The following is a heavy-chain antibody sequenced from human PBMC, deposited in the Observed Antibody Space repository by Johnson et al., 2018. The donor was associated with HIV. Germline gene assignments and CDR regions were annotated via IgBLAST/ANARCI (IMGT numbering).Heavy chain of an antibody. Sequence: VQLVESGGGVVQPGRSLRLSCAASGFTFSSYAMSWVRQAPGKGLEWVSAISGSGGSTYYADSVKGRFPISRDNSKNTLYLQMNSLRAEDTAVYYCAKDLQQPQRGEHALAQDAFDIWGQGTMVTVSS. V-gene: IGHV3-23*04. CDR2: ISGSGGST. CDR1: GFTFSSYA. CDR3: AKDLQQPQRGEHALAQDAFDI. J-gene: IGHJ3*02. D-gene: IGHD6-13*01.